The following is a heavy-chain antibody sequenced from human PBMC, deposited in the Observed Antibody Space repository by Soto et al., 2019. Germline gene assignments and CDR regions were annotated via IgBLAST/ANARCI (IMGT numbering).Heavy chain of an antibody. Sequence: GSLRLSCAASGFTFISYAMSWVRQAPGKGLEWVSTINGADGRTYYADSVKGRFTISRDNSKNTLYLQMNSLRAEDTALYYCARGTAYGYFDYWGQGALVTVSS. CDR2: INGADGRT. V-gene: IGHV3-23*01. D-gene: IGHD1-7*01. CDR3: ARGTAYGYFDY. CDR1: GFTFISYA. J-gene: IGHJ4*02.